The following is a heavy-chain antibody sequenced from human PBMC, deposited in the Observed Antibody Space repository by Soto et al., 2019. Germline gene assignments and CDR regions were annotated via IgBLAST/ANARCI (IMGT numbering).Heavy chain of an antibody. Sequence: TLSITPSVPRGSIRSSNWWVWVRQPPGKGLEWIGEIYHSGSTNYNPSLKSRVTISVDKSKNQFSLKLSSVNAADTAVYYCARDMDGYSFTYYYGMDVWGQGTPVTVSS. CDR3: ARDMDGYSFTYYYGMDV. V-gene: IGHV4-4*02. CDR2: IYHSGST. D-gene: IGHD5-18*01. CDR1: RGSIRSSNW. J-gene: IGHJ6*02.